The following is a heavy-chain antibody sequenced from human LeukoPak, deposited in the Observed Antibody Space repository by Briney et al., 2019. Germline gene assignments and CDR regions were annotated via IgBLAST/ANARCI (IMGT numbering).Heavy chain of an antibody. V-gene: IGHV1-46*01. Sequence: GASVKVSCKASGYTFTSYYMHWVRQAPGQGLEWMGIINPSGSSTSYAQKFQGRFTMTRDMSTSTVYMELSSLRSEDTAVYHCARSRAARSYDAFDIWGRGTMVTVSS. CDR2: INPSGSST. D-gene: IGHD6-6*01. CDR3: ARSRAARSYDAFDI. CDR1: GYTFTSYY. J-gene: IGHJ3*02.